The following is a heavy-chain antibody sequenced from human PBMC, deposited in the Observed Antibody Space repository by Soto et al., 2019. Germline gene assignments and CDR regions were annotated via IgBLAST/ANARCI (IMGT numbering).Heavy chain of an antibody. J-gene: IGHJ6*02. CDR2: INHSGST. D-gene: IGHD6-25*01. CDR1: GGSFSGYY. CDR3: GGYSSGYYYYYGMDV. Sequence: SETLSLTCAVYGGSFSGYYWSWIRQPPGKGLEWIGEINHSGSTNYNPSLKSRVTISVDKSKNQFSLKLSSVTAADTAVYYCGGYSSGYYYYYGMDVWGQGTTVTVSS. V-gene: IGHV4-34*01.